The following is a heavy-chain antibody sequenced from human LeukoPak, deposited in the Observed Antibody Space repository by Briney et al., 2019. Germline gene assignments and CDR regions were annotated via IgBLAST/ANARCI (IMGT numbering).Heavy chain of an antibody. Sequence: GGSLRLSCAASGFTVSSNYMSWVRQAPGKGLEWVSVIYSGGSTYYADSVKGRFTISRDNSENTLYLQMNSLRAEDTAVYYCASNGYSYGWYYYYYMDVWGKGTTVTISS. V-gene: IGHV3-53*01. CDR2: IYSGGST. D-gene: IGHD5-18*01. CDR3: ASNGYSYGWYYYYYMDV. J-gene: IGHJ6*03. CDR1: GFTVSSNY.